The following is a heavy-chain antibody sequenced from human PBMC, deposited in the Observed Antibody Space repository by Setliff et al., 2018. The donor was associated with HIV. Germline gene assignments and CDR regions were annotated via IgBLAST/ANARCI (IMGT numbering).Heavy chain of an antibody. Sequence: GESLKISCAASGFPVSGYYMAWVRQAPGKGLEWVSTIYSGGSTYHADSVKGRFTLSRDSSKNTLSLQMNSLRPEDTAVYYCARVRLYNAALDYWGQGTLVTVSS. D-gene: IGHD3-10*01. J-gene: IGHJ4*02. CDR2: IYSGGST. CDR3: ARVRLYNAALDY. CDR1: GFPVSGYY. V-gene: IGHV3-66*02.